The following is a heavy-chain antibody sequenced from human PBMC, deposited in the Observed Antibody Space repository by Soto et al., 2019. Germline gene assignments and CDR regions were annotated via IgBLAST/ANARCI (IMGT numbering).Heavy chain of an antibody. CDR2: IYHSGST. D-gene: IGHD1-1*01. J-gene: IGHJ6*02. V-gene: IGHV4-4*02. Sequence: SETLSLTCAVSGGSISSSNWWSWVRQPPGKGLEWIGEIYHSGSTNYNPSLKSRVTISVDKSKNQFSLKLSSVTAADTAVYYCARSRVSKNWNDYYYYGMDVWGQGTTVTVSS. CDR1: GGSISSSNW. CDR3: ARSRVSKNWNDYYYYGMDV.